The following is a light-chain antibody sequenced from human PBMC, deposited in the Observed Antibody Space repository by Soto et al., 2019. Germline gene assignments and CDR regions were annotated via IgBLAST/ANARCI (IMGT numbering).Light chain of an antibody. CDR2: WAS. Sequence: DIVMTQSPDSLAVSLGERATINCKSSQSVLYSSNNKNYLAWYQQRPGQPPKLLIYWASTRESGVPDRFSGSGYGTDFTLNITSLQAEDVAVYYCQQYESTPPTFGQGTKLEIK. CDR3: QQYESTPPT. V-gene: IGKV4-1*01. CDR1: QSVLYSSNNKNY. J-gene: IGKJ2*01.